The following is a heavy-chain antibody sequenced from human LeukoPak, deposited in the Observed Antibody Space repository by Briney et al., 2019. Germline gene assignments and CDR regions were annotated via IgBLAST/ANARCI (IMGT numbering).Heavy chain of an antibody. D-gene: IGHD2-2*01. CDR2: INSVGSYT. CDR1: GFTISSYW. J-gene: IGHJ6*02. Sequence: GGSLRLSCAVSGFTISSYWMHWVRQAPGKGLVWVSRINSVGSYTNYADSVKGRFTFSRDNGKNTLYLQMNSLRAEDTAVYYCARGYCSNTSCNYYYAMDVWGQGTTVTVSS. CDR3: ARGYCSNTSCNYYYAMDV. V-gene: IGHV3-74*01.